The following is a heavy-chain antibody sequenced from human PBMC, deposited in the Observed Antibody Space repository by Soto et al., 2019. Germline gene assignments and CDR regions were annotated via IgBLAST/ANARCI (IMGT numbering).Heavy chain of an antibody. CDR2: IYWDDDK. CDR1: GFSLSTSGVG. J-gene: IGHJ4*02. V-gene: IGHV2-5*02. D-gene: IGHD6-19*01. CDR3: ALRRRRTNTAVTVAGGFGF. Sequence: QIILKESGPMLVKPTQTLTLTCTFSGFSLSTSGVGVGWIRQPPGKALEWLALIYWDDDKRYSPSLQSRLTITTDTAKNRVVLTMTSIDTVDTATYYCALRRRRTNTAVTVAGGFGFWGQGTLVTVSS.